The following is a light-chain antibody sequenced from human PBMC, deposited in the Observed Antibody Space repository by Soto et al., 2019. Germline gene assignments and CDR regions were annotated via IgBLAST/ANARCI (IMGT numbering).Light chain of an antibody. Sequence: DIQMTQSPSSVSASVGDRVTITCRASQGIYNWLAWYQQKPGKAPKLLISAVSNLQSGVPSRFSGSGYGTDFTLTISSLQPEDFATYYCQQAHTFPLTLGPGTKVDIK. CDR2: AVS. CDR1: QGIYNW. CDR3: QQAHTFPLT. J-gene: IGKJ3*01. V-gene: IGKV1D-12*01.